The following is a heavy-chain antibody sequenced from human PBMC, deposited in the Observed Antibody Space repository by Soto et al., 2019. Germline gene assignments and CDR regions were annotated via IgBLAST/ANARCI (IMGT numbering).Heavy chain of an antibody. CDR1: GFSLTTSGVG. J-gene: IGHJ3*01. V-gene: IGHV2-5*02. D-gene: IGHD6-6*01. Sequence: QITLKESGPTLVKPTEALTLTCTFSGFSLTTSGVGVGWIRQPPGKALEWLALIYWDDDKRYSPSLKNRLTITKDTSRNQVVLTLTNLDPVDTATYYCAHRISASSDDAFDFWGQGTLVTGAS. CDR3: AHRISASSDDAFDF. CDR2: IYWDDDK.